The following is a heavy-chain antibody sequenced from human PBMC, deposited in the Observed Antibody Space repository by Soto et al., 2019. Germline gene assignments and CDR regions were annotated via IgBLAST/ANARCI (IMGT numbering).Heavy chain of an antibody. CDR3: AKDRFRIAVAAPFDY. V-gene: IGHV3-30*18. CDR2: ISYDGSNK. D-gene: IGHD6-19*01. CDR1: GFTFSSYG. J-gene: IGHJ4*02. Sequence: QVQLVESGGGVVQPGRFLRLSCAASGFTFSSYGMHWVRQAPGKGLEWVAVISYDGSNKYYADSVKGRFTISRDNSKNTLYLQMNSLRAEDTAVYYCAKDRFRIAVAAPFDYWGQGTLVTVSS.